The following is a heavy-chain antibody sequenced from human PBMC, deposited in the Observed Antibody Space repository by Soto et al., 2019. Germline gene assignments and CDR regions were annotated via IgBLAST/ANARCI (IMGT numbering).Heavy chain of an antibody. D-gene: IGHD3-10*01. V-gene: IGHV1-18*01. Sequence: QVQLVQSGAEVKKPGASVKVSCKASGYTFTSYGISWVRQAPGQGLEWMGWISVYNGNTNYAQKLQGRVTMTTDTSTSTDYMELRSLRSDDTAVYFCARGITMVRGIMQYYYYYYGMDVWGQGTTVTVSS. CDR2: ISVYNGNT. CDR1: GYTFTSYG. CDR3: ARGITMVRGIMQYYYYYYGMDV. J-gene: IGHJ6*02.